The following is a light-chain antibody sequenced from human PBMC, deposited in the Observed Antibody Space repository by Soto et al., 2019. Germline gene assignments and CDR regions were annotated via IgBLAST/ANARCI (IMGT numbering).Light chain of an antibody. Sequence: DIQMTQSPSSLSASVGDRVTITCRASQDIGNYVAWFQQKPGKAPKSLIYAASSSQSGVPSKFSGRGSGTDFTLTISSLQPEDSATYYCQQYNTYPLTFGGGTKVEIK. CDR1: QDIGNY. J-gene: IGKJ4*01. V-gene: IGKV1-16*02. CDR2: AAS. CDR3: QQYNTYPLT.